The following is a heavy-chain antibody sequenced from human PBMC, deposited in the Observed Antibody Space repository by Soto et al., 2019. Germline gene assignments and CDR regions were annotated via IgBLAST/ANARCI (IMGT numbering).Heavy chain of an antibody. Sequence: QVQLVESGGGVVQPGRSLRLSCAASGFTFSSYAMHWVRQAPGKGLEWVAVISYDGSNKYYADSVKGRFTISRDNSKNTLYLQMNSLRAEDTAVYYCARDLRRDGCRAAFDYWGQGTLVTVSS. D-gene: IGHD6-19*01. CDR2: ISYDGSNK. CDR1: GFTFSSYA. J-gene: IGHJ4*02. CDR3: ARDLRRDGCRAAFDY. V-gene: IGHV3-30-3*01.